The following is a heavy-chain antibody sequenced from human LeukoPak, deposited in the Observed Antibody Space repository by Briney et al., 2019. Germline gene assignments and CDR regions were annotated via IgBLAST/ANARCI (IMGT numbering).Heavy chain of an antibody. D-gene: IGHD3-10*01. CDR2: IWYDGSNK. CDR1: GFTFSSYG. V-gene: IGHV3-33*01. J-gene: IGHJ4*02. Sequence: PGGSLRLSCAASGFTFSSYGMHWVRQAPGKGLGWVAVIWYDGSNKYYADSVKGRFTISRDNSKNTLYLQMNSLRAEDTAVYYCARSVGLFQSDYWGQGTLVTVSS. CDR3: ARSVGLFQSDY.